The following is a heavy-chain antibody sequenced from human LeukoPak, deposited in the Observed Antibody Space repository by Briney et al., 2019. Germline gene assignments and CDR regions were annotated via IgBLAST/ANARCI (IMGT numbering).Heavy chain of an antibody. CDR1: GFTFSSYW. V-gene: IGHV3-74*01. J-gene: IGHJ4*02. CDR3: AREVAAAGTFDY. Sequence: GGSLRLSCAASGFTFSSYWMHWVRQAPGKGLVWVSRINSDGSSTNYADSVKGRFTISRDNAKNTLHLQMNSLRAEDTAVYYCAREVAAAGTFDYWGQGTLVTVSS. D-gene: IGHD6-13*01. CDR2: INSDGSST.